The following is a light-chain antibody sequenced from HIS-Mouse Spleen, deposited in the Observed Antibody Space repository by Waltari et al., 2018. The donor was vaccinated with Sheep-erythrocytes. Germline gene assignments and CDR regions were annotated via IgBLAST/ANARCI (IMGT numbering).Light chain of an antibody. CDR3: CSYAGSYTFVV. V-gene: IGLV2-11*01. Sequence: QSALTQPRSVSGSPGQSVTISCTGTSSDVGGYNYDSWYQQHPGKAPKLMIYDVSNRPSGVPDRFSGSKSGNTASLTISGLQAEDEADYYCCSYAGSYTFVVFGGGTKLTVL. CDR2: DVS. CDR1: SSDVGGYNY. J-gene: IGLJ2*01.